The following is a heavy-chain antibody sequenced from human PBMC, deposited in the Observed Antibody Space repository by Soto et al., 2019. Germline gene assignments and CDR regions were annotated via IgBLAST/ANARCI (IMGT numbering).Heavy chain of an antibody. Sequence: GGSLRLSCAASGFTFSNAWMRWVRQAPGKGLEWVAVISYDGSNKYYADSVKGRFTISRDNSKNTLYLQMNSLRAEDTAVYYCAKGELSGYLYPDFDYWGQGTLVTVSS. CDR1: GFTFSNAW. CDR3: AKGELSGYLYPDFDY. CDR2: ISYDGSNK. D-gene: IGHD3-22*01. J-gene: IGHJ4*02. V-gene: IGHV3-30*18.